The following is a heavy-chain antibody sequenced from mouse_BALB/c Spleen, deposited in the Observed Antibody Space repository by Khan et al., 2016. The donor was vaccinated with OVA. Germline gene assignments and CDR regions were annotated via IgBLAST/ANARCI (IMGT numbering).Heavy chain of an antibody. CDR3: ASHLTGSFAY. CDR1: GFTFSAYG. D-gene: IGHD4-1*01. J-gene: IGHJ3*01. V-gene: IGHV5-6*01. Sequence: EVQLVESGGDLVKPGGSLRLSCAASGFTFSAYGMSWVRQTPDKRLEWVATINSDGYYTFYPDTVKGRFTISRNNAETPLYLQMNSLKSEDSAIYYCASHLTGSFAYWGQGTLVTVSA. CDR2: INSDGYYT.